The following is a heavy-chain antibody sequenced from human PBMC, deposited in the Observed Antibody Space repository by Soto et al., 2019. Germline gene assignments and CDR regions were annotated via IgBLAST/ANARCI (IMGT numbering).Heavy chain of an antibody. J-gene: IGHJ6*02. Sequence: GGSLRLSCAASGFTFSSYGMHWARQAPGKGLEWVAVIWYDGSNKYYADSVKGRFTISRDNSKNTLYLQMNSLRAEDTAVYYCARERGREGYYYYGMDVWGQGTTVTVSS. CDR3: ARERGREGYYYYGMDV. CDR2: IWYDGSNK. CDR1: GFTFSSYG. V-gene: IGHV3-33*01.